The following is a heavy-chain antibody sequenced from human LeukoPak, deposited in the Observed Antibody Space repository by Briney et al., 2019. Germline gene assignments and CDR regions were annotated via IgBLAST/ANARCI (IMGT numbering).Heavy chain of an antibody. J-gene: IGHJ3*02. Sequence: GGSLRLSCAASGFTFSSYGMHWVRQAPGKGLEWVAVTSYDGSNKYYADSVKGRFTISRDNSKNTLYLQMNSLRAEDAAVYYCAKPFFGDTAMVTDAFDIWGQGTMVTVSS. D-gene: IGHD5-18*01. CDR1: GFTFSSYG. CDR3: AKPFFGDTAMVTDAFDI. V-gene: IGHV3-30*18. CDR2: TSYDGSNK.